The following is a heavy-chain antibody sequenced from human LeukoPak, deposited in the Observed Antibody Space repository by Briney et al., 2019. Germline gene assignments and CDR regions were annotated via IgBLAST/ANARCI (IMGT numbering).Heavy chain of an antibody. J-gene: IGHJ3*02. Sequence: GGSLRLSCAASGFTFSSYGMHWVRQAPGKGLEWVAFIRYDGSNKYYPDSLKGRFTISRHNSNKTLYLQMNSLRAEHTAVYYFAKVLPADDVFDIWGEGTMVTVSS. D-gene: IGHD2-15*01. CDR2: IRYDGSNK. V-gene: IGHV3-30*02. CDR3: AKVLPADDVFDI. CDR1: GFTFSSYG.